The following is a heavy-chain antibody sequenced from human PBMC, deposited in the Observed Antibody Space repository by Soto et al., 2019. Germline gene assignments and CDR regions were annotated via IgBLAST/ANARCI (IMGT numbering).Heavy chain of an antibody. Sequence: QVHLVQSGAEVKKPGASVKVSCKASGYTFTSYGITWVRQAPGQGLEWMGWISAHNGNTDYAQKLQGRVIVTRDTSTSTAYMELMSLRSDNTAVYYCARGRYGDYWGQGALVTVSS. CDR1: GYTFTSYG. V-gene: IGHV1-18*01. D-gene: IGHD1-1*01. CDR3: ARGRYGDY. CDR2: ISAHNGNT. J-gene: IGHJ4*02.